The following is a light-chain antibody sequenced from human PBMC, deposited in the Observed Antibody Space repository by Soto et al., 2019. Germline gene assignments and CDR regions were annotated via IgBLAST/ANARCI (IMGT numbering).Light chain of an antibody. CDR1: QSISSW. CDR2: GAS. Sequence: DIPMTQSPSTLSASVGDRVTITCRASQSISSWLAWYQQKPGKAPKLLIYGASSLASGVPSRFSGSGSVTEFTLTINSLQPDDFATYYCQQYSSSSPTFGQGTKLEI. J-gene: IGKJ2*01. CDR3: QQYSSSSPT. V-gene: IGKV1-5*01.